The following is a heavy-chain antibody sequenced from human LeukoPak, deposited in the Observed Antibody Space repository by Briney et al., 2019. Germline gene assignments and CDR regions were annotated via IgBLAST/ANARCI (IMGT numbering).Heavy chain of an antibody. CDR1: GFTFSSYS. CDR3: ASVATTVTHDAFDI. V-gene: IGHV3-21*01. J-gene: IGHJ3*02. D-gene: IGHD4-17*01. Sequence: GGSLRLSCAASGFTFSSYSMNWVRQAPGKGLEWVSSISSSSTYIYYADSVKGRFTISRDNAKNSLYLQMNSLRAEDTAVYYCASVATTVTHDAFDIWGQGTMVTVSS. CDR2: ISSSSTYI.